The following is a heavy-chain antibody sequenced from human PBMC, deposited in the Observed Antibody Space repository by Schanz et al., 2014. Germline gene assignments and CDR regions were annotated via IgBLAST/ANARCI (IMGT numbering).Heavy chain of an antibody. V-gene: IGHV1-69*02. Sequence: QVQLVQSGAEVKKPGSSMKVSCKASGGTFNSYTINWVRLAPGQGLEWMGRIIPILGIANYAQKFQGRVTITADRSTSTAYMELSSLRSEDTAVYYCARGYGDSPTDFWGQGTLVTVSS. CDR2: IIPILGIA. CDR3: ARGYGDSPTDF. D-gene: IGHD4-17*01. J-gene: IGHJ4*02. CDR1: GGTFNSYT.